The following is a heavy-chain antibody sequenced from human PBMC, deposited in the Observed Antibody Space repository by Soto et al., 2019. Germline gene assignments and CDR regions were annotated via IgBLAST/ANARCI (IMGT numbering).Heavy chain of an antibody. CDR2: IYYSGST. J-gene: IGHJ4*02. CDR3: ARRRDYDFWSGYYEFDY. CDR1: GGSISSSSYY. V-gene: IGHV4-39*01. D-gene: IGHD3-3*01. Sequence: SETLSLTCTVSGGSISSSSYYWGWIRQPPGKGLEWIGSIYYSGSTYYNPSLKSRVTISVDTSKNQFSLKLSSVTAADTAVYYCARRRDYDFWSGYYEFDYWGQGTLVTAPQ.